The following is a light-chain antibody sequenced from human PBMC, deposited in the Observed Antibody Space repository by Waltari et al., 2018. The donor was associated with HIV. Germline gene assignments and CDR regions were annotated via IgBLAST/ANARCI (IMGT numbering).Light chain of an antibody. V-gene: IGLV1-44*01. CDR3: AAWDESLNGLFGGL. J-gene: IGLJ2*01. Sequence: VLTQPPSASGTPGQRVTISCSGGRFNIGSNSVTWYQHLPGTAPRLLIFNNNSRPHGFPDRFSGSKSGTSASLAISGLQSEDEADYYCAAWDESLNGLFGGLFGGGTRLTVL. CDR1: RFNIGSNS. CDR2: NNN.